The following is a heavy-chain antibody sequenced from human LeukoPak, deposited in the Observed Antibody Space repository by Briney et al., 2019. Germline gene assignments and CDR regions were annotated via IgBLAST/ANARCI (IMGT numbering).Heavy chain of an antibody. V-gene: IGHV1-2*02. J-gene: IGHJ6*02. Sequence: ASVKVSCKASGYTFTGYYMHWVRQAPGQGLEWMGWINPNSGGTNYAQKFQGRVTMTRDTSISTAYMELSRLRSDDTAVYYCASSKGAQGLQGMDVWGQGTTVTVSS. CDR3: ASSKGAQGLQGMDV. CDR2: INPNSGGT. CDR1: GYTFTGYY. D-gene: IGHD1-1*01.